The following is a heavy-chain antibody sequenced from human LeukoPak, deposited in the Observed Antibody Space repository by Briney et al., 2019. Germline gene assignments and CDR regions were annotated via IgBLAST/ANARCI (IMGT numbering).Heavy chain of an antibody. CDR3: TSLVGATMADY. CDR2: ISYDGSNK. V-gene: IGHV3-30*03. J-gene: IGHJ4*02. D-gene: IGHD1-26*01. Sequence: GGSLRLSCAASGFTFSSYGMHWVRQAPGKGLEWVAVISYDGSNKYYADSVKGRFTISRDNSKNTLYLQMNSLRAEDTAVYYCTSLVGATMADYWGQGTLVTVSS. CDR1: GFTFSSYG.